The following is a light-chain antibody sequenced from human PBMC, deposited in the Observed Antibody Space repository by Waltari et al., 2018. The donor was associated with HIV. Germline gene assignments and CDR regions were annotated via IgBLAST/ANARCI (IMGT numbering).Light chain of an antibody. V-gene: IGLV2-11*01. J-gene: IGLJ2*01. CDR2: DVL. Sequence: QSALTQPRSVSGSPGQSVTISCTGTSGGFCNYNYVSWYQQHPGKAPKLIIYDVLKRPSGVPDRFSGSKSGNTASLTISGLQADDEADYYCCSYGGTWTNVVFGGGTELTVL. CDR3: CSYGGTWTNVV. CDR1: SGGFCNYNY.